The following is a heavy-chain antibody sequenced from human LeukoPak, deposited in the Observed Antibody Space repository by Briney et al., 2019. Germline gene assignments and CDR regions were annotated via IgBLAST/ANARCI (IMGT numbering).Heavy chain of an antibody. J-gene: IGHJ4*02. CDR3: AGAFPFTLFDY. CDR2: IYSGGST. V-gene: IGHV3-53*01. D-gene: IGHD2-21*01. Sequence: GGSLRLSCAASGFTVSSNYMSWVRQAPGKGLEWVSVIYSGGSTYYADSVKGRFTISRDNSKNTLYLQMNSLRAEDTAVYYCAGAFPFTLFDYWGQGTLVTVSS. CDR1: GFTVSSNY.